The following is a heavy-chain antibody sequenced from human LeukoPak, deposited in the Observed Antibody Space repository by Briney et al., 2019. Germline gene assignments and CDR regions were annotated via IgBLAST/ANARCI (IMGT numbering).Heavy chain of an antibody. Sequence: GGSLRRSCAASGFTFSSYEMNWVRQAPGKGLEWISYISSSGSTMYYADSVKGRFTISRDNAKNSLYLQMNSLRAEDTAIYYCASSSWYALDYWGQGTLVTVSS. CDR2: ISSSGSTM. V-gene: IGHV3-48*03. D-gene: IGHD6-13*01. J-gene: IGHJ4*02. CDR3: ASSSWYALDY. CDR1: GFTFSSYE.